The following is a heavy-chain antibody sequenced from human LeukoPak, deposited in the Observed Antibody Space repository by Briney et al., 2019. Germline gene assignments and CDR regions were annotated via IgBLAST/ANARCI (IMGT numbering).Heavy chain of an antibody. CDR1: GYTFTGYY. CDR3: ARDLDQRTNEGY. J-gene: IGHJ4*02. D-gene: IGHD1-14*01. Sequence: ASVKVSCKASGYTFTGYYMHWVRQAPGQGLEWMGWINPNSGGTNYAQKFQGWVTMTRDTSISTAYMELSSLRSEDTAVYYCARDLDQRTNEGYWGQGTLVTVSS. V-gene: IGHV1-2*04. CDR2: INPNSGGT.